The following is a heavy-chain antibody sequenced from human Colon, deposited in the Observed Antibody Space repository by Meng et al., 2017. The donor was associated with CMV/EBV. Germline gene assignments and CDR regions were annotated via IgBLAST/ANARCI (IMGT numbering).Heavy chain of an antibody. CDR3: VREGGSGFLEWLSTFDS. Sequence: SETLSLTCTVSGGSISSSSHYWAWIRQPPGKGLEWIGSIYYSGNTFYNPSRGSRVTMSMDTSYNQFSLKVTSVPAADTAVYYCVREGGSGFLEWLSTFDSWGQGTMVTVSS. CDR2: IYYSGNT. CDR1: GGSISSSSHY. V-gene: IGHV4-39*07. J-gene: IGHJ5*01. D-gene: IGHD3-3*01.